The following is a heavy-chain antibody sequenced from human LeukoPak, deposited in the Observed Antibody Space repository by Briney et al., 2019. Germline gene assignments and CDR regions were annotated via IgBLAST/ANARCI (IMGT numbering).Heavy chain of an antibody. D-gene: IGHD3-3*01. V-gene: IGHV3-15*01. CDR2: IKSKTDGETT. J-gene: IGHJ4*02. CDR3: TTWLRFLEWLDY. CDR1: GFTFNKAW. Sequence: GSLRLSCAASGFTFNKAWVSWVRQAPGKGLEWVGRIKSKTDGETTDYAAPVKGRFTISRDDSKNTLYLQMNSLKTEDTAVYYCTTWLRFLEWLDYWGQGTLVTVSS.